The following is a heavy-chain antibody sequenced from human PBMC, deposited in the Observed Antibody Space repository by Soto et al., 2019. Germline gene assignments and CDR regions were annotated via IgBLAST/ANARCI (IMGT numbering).Heavy chain of an antibody. V-gene: IGHV4-59*01. CDR2: IYYSGST. CDR1: GGSISSYY. Sequence: LTCTVSGGSISSYYWSWIRQPPGKGLEWIGYIYYSGSTNYNPSLKSRVTISVDTSKNQFSLKLSSVTAADTAVYYCARAPAPYYYDSSGYEIDYWGQGTLVTVSS. CDR3: ARAPAPYYYDSSGYEIDY. D-gene: IGHD3-22*01. J-gene: IGHJ4*02.